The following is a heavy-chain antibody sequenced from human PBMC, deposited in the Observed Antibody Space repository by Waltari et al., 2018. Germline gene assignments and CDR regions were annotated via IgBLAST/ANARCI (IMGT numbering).Heavy chain of an antibody. D-gene: IGHD3-22*01. CDR2: IYYSGST. Sequence: QVQLQESGPGLVKPSETLSLTCTVSGGSISSYYWSWIRQPPGKGLEWIGYIYYSGSTNYNPSRKSRVTISVDTSKNQFSLKLSSVTAADTAGYYCARAEYDSSGYPIIDYWGQGTLVTVSS. CDR1: GGSISSYY. CDR3: ARAEYDSSGYPIIDY. J-gene: IGHJ4*02. V-gene: IGHV4-59*01.